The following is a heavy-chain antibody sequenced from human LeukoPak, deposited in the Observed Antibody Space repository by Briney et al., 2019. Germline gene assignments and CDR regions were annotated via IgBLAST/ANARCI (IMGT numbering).Heavy chain of an antibody. J-gene: IGHJ4*02. D-gene: IGHD2-8*02. V-gene: IGHV4-39*01. CDR2: MHYSGST. CDR1: GGSISSSSYY. CDR3: ARRQRGSWCYFDY. Sequence: PSETLSLTCTVSGGSISSSSYYWGWIRQPPGKGLEWIGRMHYSGSTYDNPSLKSRVTRSVDTAKNQSSLKLSSVTAADTAVYYCARRQRGSWCYFDYGGQGTRVTVSS.